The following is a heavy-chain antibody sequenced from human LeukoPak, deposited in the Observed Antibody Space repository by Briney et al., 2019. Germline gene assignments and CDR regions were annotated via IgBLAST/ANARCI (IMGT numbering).Heavy chain of an antibody. D-gene: IGHD2/OR15-2a*01. CDR2: IYYSGST. CDR3: ARGNSRRRNYFDY. J-gene: IGHJ4*02. Sequence: SETLSLTCTVSGDSISSSNSYWGWIRQPPGKGLEWIGSIYYSGSTYYNPSLKSRVTISVDTSKNQFSLKLSSVTAADTAVYYCARGNSRRRNYFDYWGQGTLVTVSS. V-gene: IGHV4-39*07. CDR1: GDSISSSNSY.